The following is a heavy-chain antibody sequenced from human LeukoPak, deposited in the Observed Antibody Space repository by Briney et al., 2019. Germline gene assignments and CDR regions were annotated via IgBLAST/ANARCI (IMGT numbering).Heavy chain of an antibody. CDR2: FSKEGRNT. J-gene: IGHJ4*02. D-gene: IGHD4-11*01. CDR3: VREVSTTVTFYFDY. V-gene: IGHV3-74*01. Sequence: GGSLTLSCTASTFTFSTYWMHWARHARGKGLVWLTRFSKEGRNTRYADSVRGRYTLPRHNPKHTLYLKMNSQRPEHRAVYDCVREVSTTVTFYFDYWGLGAMVAVSS. CDR1: TFTFSTYW.